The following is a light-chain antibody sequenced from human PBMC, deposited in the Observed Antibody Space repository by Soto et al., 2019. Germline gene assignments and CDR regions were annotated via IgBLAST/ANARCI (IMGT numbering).Light chain of an antibody. V-gene: IGKV1-9*01. CDR1: QGISSR. CDR3: QKLYSSPIT. CDR2: AAS. Sequence: DIQLTQSPSFLSASVGDRVTITCRAGQGISSRLAWYQQEPGKAPKLLIYAASTLQSGVPSRFSGSGSGTEFTLTISSLQPEDFATYYCQKLYSSPITLGQGTRLEIK. J-gene: IGKJ5*01.